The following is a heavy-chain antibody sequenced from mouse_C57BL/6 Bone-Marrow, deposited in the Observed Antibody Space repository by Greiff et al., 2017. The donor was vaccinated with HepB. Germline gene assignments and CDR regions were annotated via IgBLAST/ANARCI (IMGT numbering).Heavy chain of an antibody. Sequence: QVQLKESGAELAKPGASVKLSCKASGYTFTSYWMHWVKQRPGQGLEWIGYINPSSGYTKYNQKFKDKATLTADKSSSTAYMQLSSLTYEDSAVYYCANWTAHLYFDVWGTGTTVTVSS. V-gene: IGHV1-7*01. D-gene: IGHD4-1*01. CDR3: ANWTAHLYFDV. J-gene: IGHJ1*03. CDR1: GYTFTSYW. CDR2: INPSSGYT.